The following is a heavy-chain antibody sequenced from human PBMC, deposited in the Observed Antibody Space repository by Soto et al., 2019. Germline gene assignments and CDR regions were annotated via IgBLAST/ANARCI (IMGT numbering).Heavy chain of an antibody. V-gene: IGHV3-74*01. CDR2: ISRDGSNT. D-gene: IGHD3-16*01. J-gene: IGHJ4*02. CDR1: GMTFSNLR. Sequence: EVQLVESGGGLVQPGGSLRLSCAAPGMTFSNLRMHWVRQAPGRGLVWVSLISRDGSNTDYADSVKGRFTISRDNAKGTLYLQMNSLRVEDTAVYYCTPLGGERPHRDYWGQGTLVTVSS. CDR3: TPLGGERPHRDY.